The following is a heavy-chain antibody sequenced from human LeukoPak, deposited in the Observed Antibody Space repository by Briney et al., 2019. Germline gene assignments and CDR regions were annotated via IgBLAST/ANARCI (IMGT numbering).Heavy chain of an antibody. D-gene: IGHD3-10*01. CDR1: GYTFISYG. CDR2: VSAYADDT. V-gene: IGHV1-18*01. CDR3: ARDALFYYGSGNYFDY. J-gene: IGHJ4*02. Sequence: ASVKVSCKASGYTFISYGISWVRQAPGQGLEWMGWVSAYADDTNYVQKFQGRVTMTTDTSTSTAYMELRSLRSDDTAVYYCARDALFYYGSGNYFDYWGQGTLVTVSS.